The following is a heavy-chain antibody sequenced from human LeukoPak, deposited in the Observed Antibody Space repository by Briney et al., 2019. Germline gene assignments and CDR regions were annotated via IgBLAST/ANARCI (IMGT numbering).Heavy chain of an antibody. CDR2: IYYSGST. V-gene: IGHV4-39*07. CDR1: GGSISSSSYY. D-gene: IGHD1-14*01. CDR3: AREKNPYFDY. J-gene: IGHJ4*02. Sequence: SETLSLTCTVSGGSISSSSYYWGWIRQPPGKGLEWIGSIYYSGSTYYNPSLKSRVTISVDTSKNQFSLKLSSVTAADTAVYYCAREKNPYFDYWGQGTLVTVSS.